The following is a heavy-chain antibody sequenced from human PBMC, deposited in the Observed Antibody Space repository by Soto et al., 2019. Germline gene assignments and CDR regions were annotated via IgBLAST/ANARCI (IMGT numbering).Heavy chain of an antibody. Sequence: SVKVSCKASGGTFSSYTISWVRQAPGQGLEWMGRIIPILGIANYAQKFQGRVTITADKSTSTAYMELSSLRSEDTAVYYCAREYCSSTSCYVGYAFDIWGQGTMVTVSS. CDR2: IIPILGIA. CDR3: AREYCSSTSCYVGYAFDI. V-gene: IGHV1-69*04. J-gene: IGHJ3*02. CDR1: GGTFSSYT. D-gene: IGHD2-2*01.